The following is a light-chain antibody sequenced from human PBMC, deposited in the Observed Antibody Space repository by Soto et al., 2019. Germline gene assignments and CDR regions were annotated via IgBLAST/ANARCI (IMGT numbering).Light chain of an antibody. J-gene: IGKJ1*01. V-gene: IGKV1-5*01. CDR1: QSISNW. CDR2: HAS. Sequence: DIQMTQSPSTLSGSVGDRVTITCRASQSISNWLAWYQQNPGTAPKVLIYHASNLQSGVPSRFSGSGSGTEFTLTISSLQPDDFATYYCQQYNSYSFGQGTKVDIK. CDR3: QQYNSYS.